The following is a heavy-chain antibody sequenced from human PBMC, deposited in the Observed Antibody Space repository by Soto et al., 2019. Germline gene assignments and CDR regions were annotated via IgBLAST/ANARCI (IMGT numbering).Heavy chain of an antibody. V-gene: IGHV1-69*13. J-gene: IGHJ4*02. Sequence: QVQLVQSGAEVKKPGASVKVSCKASGYTFTSYGISWVRQAPGQGLEWMGGIIPIFGTANYAQKFQGRVTITADESTSTAYMELSSLRSEDTAVYYCATRPLYSSSWSTGGDYWGQGTLVTVSS. CDR2: IIPIFGTA. D-gene: IGHD6-13*01. CDR3: ATRPLYSSSWSTGGDY. CDR1: GYTFTSYG.